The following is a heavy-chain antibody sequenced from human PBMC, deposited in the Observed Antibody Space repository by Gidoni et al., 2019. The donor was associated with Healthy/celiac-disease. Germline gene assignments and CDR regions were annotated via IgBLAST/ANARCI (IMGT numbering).Heavy chain of an antibody. CDR3: ARVRVVPAADDAFDI. V-gene: IGHV3-21*01. Sequence: EVQLVDSVVGLGKPGGSLRLSCPASGLTFSSYSMNWVRQAPGKGLEWVSSISSSSSYIYYADSVKGRFTISRDNAKNSQYLQMNSLRAEDTAVYYCARVRVVPAADDAFDIWGQGTMVTVSS. J-gene: IGHJ3*02. D-gene: IGHD2-2*01. CDR1: GLTFSSYS. CDR2: ISSSSSYI.